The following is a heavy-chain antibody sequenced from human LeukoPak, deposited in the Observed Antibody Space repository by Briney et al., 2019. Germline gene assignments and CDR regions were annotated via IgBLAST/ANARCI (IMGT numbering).Heavy chain of an antibody. Sequence: SETLCLTCTVSGGSISNGSYYRAWIRQPPGKGLEWIGSISYSGSTYYNPSLKGRDTISVDTSKNQFSLKLSSVTATDTAVYYCARQISSGTQLSDWSDSWGQGTLVTVSS. J-gene: IGHJ5*01. D-gene: IGHD6-19*01. V-gene: IGHV4-39*01. CDR1: GGSISNGSYY. CDR3: ARQISSGTQLSDWSDS. CDR2: ISYSGST.